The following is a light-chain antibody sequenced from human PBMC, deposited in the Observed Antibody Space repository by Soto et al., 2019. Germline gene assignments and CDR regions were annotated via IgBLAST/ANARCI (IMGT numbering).Light chain of an antibody. Sequence: QSALTQPRSVSGSPGQSVTISCTGTSSDVGGYNYVSWYQQHPGKAPKLMIDTVTKRPSGVPDRFSGSKSDNTASLTSSGLQADDEADYYCCSYAGSSSYVFGTGTKLTVL. CDR3: CSYAGSSSYV. CDR1: SSDVGGYNY. J-gene: IGLJ1*01. CDR2: TVT. V-gene: IGLV2-11*01.